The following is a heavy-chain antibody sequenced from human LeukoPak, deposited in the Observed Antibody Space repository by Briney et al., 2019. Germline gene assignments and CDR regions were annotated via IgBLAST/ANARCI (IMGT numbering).Heavy chain of an antibody. CDR3: ARDLGGSRYYFDY. V-gene: IGHV3-30-3*01. CDR1: GFTFSSYA. J-gene: IGHJ4*02. D-gene: IGHD3-16*01. CDR2: ISYDGSNK. Sequence: GRSLRLSCAASGFTFSSYAMHWVRQAPGKGLEWVAVISYDGSNKYYADSVKGRFTISRDNSKNTLYLQMNSLRAEDTAVYYCARDLGGSRYYFDYWGQGTLVTVSS.